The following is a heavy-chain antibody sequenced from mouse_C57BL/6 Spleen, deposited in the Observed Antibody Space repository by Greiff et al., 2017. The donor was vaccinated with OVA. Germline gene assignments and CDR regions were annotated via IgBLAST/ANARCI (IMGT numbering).Heavy chain of an antibody. CDR1: GYTFTSYW. D-gene: IGHD4-1*01. Sequence: QVQLQQPGAELVKPGASVKLSCKASGYTFTSYWMQWVKQRPGQGLEWIGEIDPSDSYTNYNQKFKGKATLTVDTSSSTAYMQLSSLTSEDSAVYYCARYPELGAWCAYWGQGTLVTVSA. CDR3: ARYPELGAWCAY. CDR2: IDPSDSYT. V-gene: IGHV1-50*01. J-gene: IGHJ3*01.